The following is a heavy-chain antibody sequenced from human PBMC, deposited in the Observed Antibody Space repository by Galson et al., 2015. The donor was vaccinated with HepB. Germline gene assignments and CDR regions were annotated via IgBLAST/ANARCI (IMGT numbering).Heavy chain of an antibody. CDR3: ARDQNNYYGSGSYYLPDY. D-gene: IGHD3-10*01. V-gene: IGHV3-30-3*01. CDR1: GFTFSSYA. J-gene: IGHJ4*02. Sequence: LRLSCAASGFTFSSYAMHWVRQAPGKGLEWVAVISYDGSNKYYADSVKGRFTISRDNSKNTLYLQMNSLRAEDTAVYYCARDQNNYYGSGSYYLPDYWGQGTLVTVSS. CDR2: ISYDGSNK.